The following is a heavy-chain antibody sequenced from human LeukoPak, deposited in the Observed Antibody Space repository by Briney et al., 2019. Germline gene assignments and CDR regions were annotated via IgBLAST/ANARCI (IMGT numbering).Heavy chain of an antibody. Sequence: SVKVSCKACGCTFTGYYRHWVRQAPGQGLEGVGWINPNSGCTNYAEKVQVSVTMTRDTSISTAYMELSRLKSDDTAVYSCAKDNRRTGVTFFDFWGQGPRVTVSS. CDR3: AKDNRRTGVTFFDF. CDR2: INPNSGCT. CDR1: GCTFTGYY. V-gene: IGHV1-2*02. D-gene: IGHD3-16*01. J-gene: IGHJ4*02.